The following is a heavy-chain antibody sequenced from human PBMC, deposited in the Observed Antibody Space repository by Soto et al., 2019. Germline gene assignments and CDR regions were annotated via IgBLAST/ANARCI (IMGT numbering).Heavy chain of an antibody. CDR2: ISWNSVRI. D-gene: IGHD6-19*01. J-gene: IGHJ3*02. V-gene: IGHV3-9*01. CDR1: GFSFDDYA. CDR3: AKGKDSSGSTIDVFDI. Sequence: HPGGSPRLSCAASGFSFDDYAMRWVRQAPGKGLEWVSGISWNSVRIGYADSVKGRFTISRDNAKNSLYLQMNSLRAEDTAFYYCAKGKDSSGSTIDVFDIWGQGTMVTVSS.